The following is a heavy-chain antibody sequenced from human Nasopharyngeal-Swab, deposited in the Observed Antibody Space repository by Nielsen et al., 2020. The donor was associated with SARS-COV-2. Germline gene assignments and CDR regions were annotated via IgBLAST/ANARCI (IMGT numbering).Heavy chain of an antibody. CDR3: ARDPNYYDSSGYLDY. D-gene: IGHD3-22*01. CDR2: IWYDGSNK. J-gene: IGHJ4*02. V-gene: IGHV3-33*01. Sequence: VRQAPGKGLEWVAVIWYDGSNKYYADSVKGRFTISRDNSKNTLYPQMNSLRAEDTAVYYCARDPNYYDSSGYLDYWGQGTLVTVSS.